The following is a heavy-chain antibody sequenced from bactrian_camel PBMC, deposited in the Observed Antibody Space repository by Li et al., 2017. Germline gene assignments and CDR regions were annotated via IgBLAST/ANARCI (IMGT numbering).Heavy chain of an antibody. CDR2: INDGGMT. CDR3: MRSQGY. CDR1: GFTFNSVW. Sequence: HVQLVESGGGLVQPGGSLRLSCAASGFTFNSVWMYWVRQAPGKGLEWVSCINDGGMTYYSDALKGRFTISRDVAKNTMYLQMNSLKPEDTAVYYCMRSQGYWGQGTQVTVS. J-gene: IGHJ6*01. V-gene: IGHV3S1*01.